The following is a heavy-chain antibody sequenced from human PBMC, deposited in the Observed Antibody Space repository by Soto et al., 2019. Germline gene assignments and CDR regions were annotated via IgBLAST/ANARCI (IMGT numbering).Heavy chain of an antibody. CDR2: IYYSGST. J-gene: IGHJ6*04. V-gene: IGHV4-30-4*01. Sequence: SETLSLTCTVSGGSISSGDYYWSWIRQPPGKGLEWIGYIYYSGSTYYNPSLKSRLTISVDTSKNQFSLKLSSVTAADTAVYYGPRAPPFVTDVGGKGTTVTVPS. D-gene: IGHD3-16*01. CDR3: PRAPPFVTDV. CDR1: GGSISSGDYY.